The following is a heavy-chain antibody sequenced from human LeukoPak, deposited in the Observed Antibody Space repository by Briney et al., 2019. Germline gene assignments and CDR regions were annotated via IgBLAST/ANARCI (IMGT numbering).Heavy chain of an antibody. V-gene: IGHV3-53*01. CDR2: IYSGGST. J-gene: IGHJ6*02. CDR1: GFTVSSNY. Sequence: PGGSLRLSCAASGFTVSSNYMSWVRQAPGKGLEWVSVIYSGGSTYYADSVKGRFTISRDNSKNTLYLQMNSLRAEDTAAYYCARVHHSGSYYHYYYGMDVWGQGTTVTVSS. D-gene: IGHD1-26*01. CDR3: ARVHHSGSYYHYYYGMDV.